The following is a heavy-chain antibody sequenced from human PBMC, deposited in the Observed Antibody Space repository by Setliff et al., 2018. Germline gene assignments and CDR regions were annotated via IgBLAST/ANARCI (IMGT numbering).Heavy chain of an antibody. D-gene: IGHD3-22*01. CDR1: GGSISTFY. J-gene: IGHJ4*02. Sequence: PSETLSLTCTVSGGSISTFYWSWIRQSPEKGLEWIAYIHYSGSTNNNPSLKSRVTISIDSSKNQMSLRMTSVTAADTAVYYCARGRYFESSSYYFPFDYWGLGTLVTVSS. CDR2: IHYSGST. V-gene: IGHV4-59*12. CDR3: ARGRYFESSSYYFPFDY.